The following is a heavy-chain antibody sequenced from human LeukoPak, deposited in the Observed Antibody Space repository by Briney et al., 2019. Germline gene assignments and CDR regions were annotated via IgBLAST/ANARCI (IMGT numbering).Heavy chain of an antibody. D-gene: IGHD4-17*01. J-gene: IGHJ6*02. Sequence: GASVTVSCKASGYTFTGYYMHWVRQAPGQGLEWMGWINPNSGGTNYAQKFQGRVTMTRDTSISTAYMELSRLRSDDTAVYYCARDYVTTNGMDVWGQGTTVTVSS. CDR2: INPNSGGT. CDR1: GYTFTGYY. CDR3: ARDYVTTNGMDV. V-gene: IGHV1-2*02.